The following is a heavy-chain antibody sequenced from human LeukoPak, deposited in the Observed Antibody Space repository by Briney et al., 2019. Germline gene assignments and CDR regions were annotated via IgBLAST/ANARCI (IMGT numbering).Heavy chain of an antibody. CDR3: ARDQTGTTADFDS. V-gene: IGHV3-48*03. Sequence: PGGSLRLSCAASGFTFSSYEMNWVRQAPGKGLEWVSYIGSSGSTKYYADSVKGRFTISRDNAKNSLYLQMNSLRAEDTAAYYCARDQTGTTADFDSWGQGTLVTVSS. D-gene: IGHD1-1*01. CDR2: IGSSGSTK. CDR1: GFTFSSYE. J-gene: IGHJ4*02.